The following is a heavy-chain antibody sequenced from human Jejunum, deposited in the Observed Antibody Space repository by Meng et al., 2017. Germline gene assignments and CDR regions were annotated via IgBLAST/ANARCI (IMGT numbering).Heavy chain of an antibody. Sequence: SETLSPTCTVSGGSITSYYWTWIRQSPGKGLEWIGYIFYSGSTNYSPSLRSRVTISIDTSKKQFSLKLSSVTAADTAVYYCARDVCSGAGCYHGAFDIWGRGTMVTVSS. V-gene: IGHV4-59*01. CDR3: ARDVCSGAGCYHGAFDI. CDR1: GGSITSYY. J-gene: IGHJ3*02. CDR2: IFYSGST. D-gene: IGHD2-15*01.